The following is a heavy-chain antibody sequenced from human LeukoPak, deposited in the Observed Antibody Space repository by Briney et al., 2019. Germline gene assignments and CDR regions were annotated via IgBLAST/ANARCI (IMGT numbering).Heavy chain of an antibody. V-gene: IGHV7-4-1*02. D-gene: IGHD3-22*01. CDR2: INTNTGNP. CDR1: GYTFTSYA. Sequence: ASVKVSCKASGYTFTSYAMHWVRQAPGQGLEWMGLINTNTGNPTYAQGFKGRIVFSLDTSASTAYLQISSLKAEDSAVYYCANSGLVAVVKYDWGKGNLVPVSS. CDR3: ANSGLVAVVKYD. J-gene: IGHJ4*02.